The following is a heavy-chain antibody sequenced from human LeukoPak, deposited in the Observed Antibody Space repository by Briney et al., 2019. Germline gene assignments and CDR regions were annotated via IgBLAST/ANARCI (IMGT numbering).Heavy chain of an antibody. Sequence: GASVQVSCKASGYTFTNFYLHWVRQAPGQGLEWMGIINPTTGSTTYAQKLQGRVTMTRDMSTSTVYMKLSSLRSEDTAVYFCARDLNPQSIGMRAFDIWGQGTMVTASS. J-gene: IGHJ3*02. CDR2: INPTTGST. CDR1: GYTFTNFY. V-gene: IGHV1-46*01. CDR3: ARDLNPQSIGMRAFDI. D-gene: IGHD1-14*01.